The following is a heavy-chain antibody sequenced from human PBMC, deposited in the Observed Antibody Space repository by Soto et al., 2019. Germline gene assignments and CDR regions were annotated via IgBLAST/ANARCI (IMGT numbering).Heavy chain of an antibody. CDR1: GFTLRTYG. Sequence: QVQLVESGGGVVQPGRSLRLSCAVSGFTLRTYGMHWVRQAPGKGLEWVAVISNDGNNKYYANSVKGRFTISRDNSKNTLYLQMNSLRVEDTAVFYCARTPTMTGVGPFDIWGQGTMVTVSS. V-gene: IGHV3-30*03. J-gene: IGHJ3*02. CDR2: ISNDGNNK. CDR3: ARTPTMTGVGPFDI. D-gene: IGHD4-17*01.